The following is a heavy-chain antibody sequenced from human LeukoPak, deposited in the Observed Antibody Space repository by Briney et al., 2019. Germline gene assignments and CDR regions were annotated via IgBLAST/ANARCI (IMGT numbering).Heavy chain of an antibody. CDR2: IYWNDDK. V-gene: IGHV2-5*01. D-gene: IGHD2-15*01. J-gene: IGHJ3*02. CDR3: AHIRPDFIGAFDI. Sequence: SGPPQVKPTQTLTLICTYSGFSLRPSGVGVGWIRQPPGKALEQLALIYWNDDKHYSPSQKNRLTISKDTSKNNLVHTFINMYAVDTATYYSAHIRPDFIGAFDIWGQGTMVTLSS. CDR1: GFSLRPSGVG.